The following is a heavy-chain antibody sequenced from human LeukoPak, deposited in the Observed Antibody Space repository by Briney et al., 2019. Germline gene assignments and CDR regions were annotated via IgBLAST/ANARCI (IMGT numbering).Heavy chain of an antibody. CDR3: AIGGKRGSYSVWFDP. Sequence: ASVKVPCKVSGYTLTELSMHWVRQAPGKGLEWMGGFDPEDGETIYAQKFQGRVTMTEDTSTDTAYMELSSLRSEDTAVYYCAIGGKRGSYSVWFDPWGQGTLVTVSS. CDR1: GYTLTELS. J-gene: IGHJ5*02. CDR2: FDPEDGET. D-gene: IGHD1-26*01. V-gene: IGHV1-24*01.